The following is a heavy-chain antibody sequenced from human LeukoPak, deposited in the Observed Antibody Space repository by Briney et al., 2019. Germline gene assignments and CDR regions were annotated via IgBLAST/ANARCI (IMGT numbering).Heavy chain of an antibody. CDR2: SSSGSSTI. CDR1: GFTFSNYA. D-gene: IGHD5-24*01. CDR3: ARGEQDMATMSIDY. J-gene: IGHJ4*02. V-gene: IGHV3-48*01. Sequence: GGSQRLSCAASGFTFSNYAMNWVRQAPGKGLEWVSYSSSGSSTIYYADSVKGRFTISRDNAKNSLFLQMNSLRAEDTAVYYCARGEQDMATMSIDYWGQGTLVTVSS.